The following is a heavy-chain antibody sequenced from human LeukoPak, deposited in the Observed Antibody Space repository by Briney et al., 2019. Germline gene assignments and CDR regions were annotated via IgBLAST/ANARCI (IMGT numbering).Heavy chain of an antibody. J-gene: IGHJ3*02. D-gene: IGHD6-13*01. CDR3: ARRHRAAALGAFDI. V-gene: IGHV4-39*07. CDR2: IYYSGST. CDR1: GGSISSSSYY. Sequence: ASETLSLTCTVSGGSISSSSYYWGWIRQPPGKGLEWIGSIYYSGSTYYNPSLKSRVTISVDTSKNQFSLKLSSVTAADTAVYYCARRHRAAALGAFDIWGQGTRVTVSS.